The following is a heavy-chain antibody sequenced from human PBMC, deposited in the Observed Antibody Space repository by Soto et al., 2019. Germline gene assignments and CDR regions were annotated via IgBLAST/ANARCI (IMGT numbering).Heavy chain of an antibody. J-gene: IGHJ4*02. CDR2: IDSGSNSI. V-gene: IGHV3-48*02. Sequence: EVQLVESGGGLVQPGGSLRLTCVVSGFTFSSYSMKWVRQAPGKGLEWVSYIDSGSNSIYYADSVRGRFTISRDNAKNSLYLQMNSLRDEDTAVYYCVGGVTAAGIFDYWGQGTQVTVSS. CDR3: VGGVTAAGIFDY. CDR1: GFTFSSYS. D-gene: IGHD6-13*01.